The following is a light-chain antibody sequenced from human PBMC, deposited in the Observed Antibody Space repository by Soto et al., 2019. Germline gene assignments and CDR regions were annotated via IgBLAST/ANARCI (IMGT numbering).Light chain of an antibody. J-gene: IGKJ5*01. V-gene: IGKV3-15*01. CDR2: GAS. CDR3: QEYNNWPLIT. Sequence: SPGTLCSFSGYKVTLSCSSSQSVSSNLAWYQQKPGQAPRLLIHGASTRAASFPARFSGSGSGTEFTLTISSLQSEDFAVYYCQEYNNWPLITFGQGTRLEI. CDR1: QSVSSN.